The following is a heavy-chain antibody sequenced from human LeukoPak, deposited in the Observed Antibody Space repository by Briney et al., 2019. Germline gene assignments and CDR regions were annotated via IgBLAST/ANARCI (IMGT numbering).Heavy chain of an antibody. J-gene: IGHJ4*02. D-gene: IGHD1-26*01. CDR3: AKAGGWELRGRAFDY. V-gene: IGHV3-23*01. CDR2: ISGSGGST. Sequence: GRSLRLSCAASGFTFSSYAMSWVRQAPGKGLEWVSAISGSGGSTYYADSVKGRFTISRDNSKNTLYLQMNSLRAEDTAVYYCAKAGGWELRGRAFDYWGQGTLVTVSS. CDR1: GFTFSSYA.